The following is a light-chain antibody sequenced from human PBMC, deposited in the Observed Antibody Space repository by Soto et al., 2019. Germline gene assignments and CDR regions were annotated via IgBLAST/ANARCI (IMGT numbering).Light chain of an antibody. V-gene: IGLV2-8*01. CDR1: SSDVGRYNY. CDR3: TSYAGGNNV. Sequence: QSALTQPPSASGSPGQSVTISCTGTSSDVGRYNYVSWYQQRPGKVPKLMVYEVNKRPSGVPDRFSGSKSGNTASLTVSGRQTEDEADYYCTSYAGGNNVFGTGTKVTVL. CDR2: EVN. J-gene: IGLJ1*01.